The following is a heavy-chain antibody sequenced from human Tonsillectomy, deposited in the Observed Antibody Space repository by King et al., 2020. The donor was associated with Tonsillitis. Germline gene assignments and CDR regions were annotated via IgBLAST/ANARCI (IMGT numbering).Heavy chain of an antibody. Sequence: VQLVESGGGLVKPGGSLRLSCAASGFTFSSYSMNWVRQAPGKGLDWVSCISSSGRYIYYAASVKGRFTISRDSAKNSLYLQMTSLRAEDTAVYYCARGGGFSGYAYMDVWGKGTTATVSS. D-gene: IGHD5-12*01. J-gene: IGHJ6*03. CDR1: GFTFSSYS. CDR3: ARGGGFSGYAYMDV. V-gene: IGHV3-21*04. CDR2: ISSSGRYI.